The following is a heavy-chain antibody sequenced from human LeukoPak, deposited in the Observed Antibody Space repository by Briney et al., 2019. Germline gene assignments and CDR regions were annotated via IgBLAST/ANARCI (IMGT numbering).Heavy chain of an antibody. V-gene: IGHV4-39*01. Sequence: SETLSLTCTVSGGSISSSSYYWGWIRQPPGKGLEWIGSIYYSGSTYYNPSLKSRVTISVDTSKNQFSLKLSSVTAADTAVHYCARGGYYYDSSGYYRSNKYYFDYWGQGTLVIVSS. CDR2: IYYSGST. D-gene: IGHD3-22*01. CDR3: ARGGYYYDSSGYYRSNKYYFDY. J-gene: IGHJ4*02. CDR1: GGSISSSSYY.